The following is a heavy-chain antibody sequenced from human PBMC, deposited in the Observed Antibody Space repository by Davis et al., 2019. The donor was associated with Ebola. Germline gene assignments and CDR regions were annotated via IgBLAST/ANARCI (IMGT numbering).Heavy chain of an antibody. CDR3: TTKYYFDY. CDR2: IKSKADGGTI. Sequence: GESLKISCAASGFTFNSAWMHWVRQGPGKGLEWVGRIKSKADGGTIDYAVPVKGRFTISRDDSKNTLFLQMNSLKTEDTAVYYCTTKYYFDYWGQGTLVTVSS. J-gene: IGHJ4*02. CDR1: GFTFNSAW. V-gene: IGHV3-15*07.